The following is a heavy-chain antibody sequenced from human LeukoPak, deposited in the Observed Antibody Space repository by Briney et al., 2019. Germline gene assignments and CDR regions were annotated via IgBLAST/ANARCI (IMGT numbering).Heavy chain of an antibody. CDR2: IYTSGST. D-gene: IGHD2-2*01. CDR3: ARGYCSSTSCYLRY. Sequence: SQTLSLTCTVSGGSISSGSYCWSWIRQPAGKGLVWIGRIYTSGSTNYNPSLKSRVTISVDTSKNQFSLKLSSVTAADTAVYYCARGYCSSTSCYLRYWGQGTLVTVSS. CDR1: GGSISSGSYC. V-gene: IGHV4-61*02. J-gene: IGHJ4*02.